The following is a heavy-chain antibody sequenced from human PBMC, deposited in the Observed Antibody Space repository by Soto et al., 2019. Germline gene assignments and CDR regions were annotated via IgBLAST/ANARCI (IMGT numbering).Heavy chain of an antibody. Sequence: GGSLRLSCAASGFTFSSYGMHWVRQAPGKGLEWVAVIWYDGSNKYYADSVKGRFTISRDNSKNTLYLQMNSLRAVDTAVYYCARAPGVGYFDYWGQGTLVTVSS. CDR2: IWYDGSNK. CDR3: ARAPGVGYFDY. D-gene: IGHD3-3*01. V-gene: IGHV3-33*01. J-gene: IGHJ4*02. CDR1: GFTFSSYG.